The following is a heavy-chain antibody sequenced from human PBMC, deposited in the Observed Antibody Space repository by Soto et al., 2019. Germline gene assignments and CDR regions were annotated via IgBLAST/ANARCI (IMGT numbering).Heavy chain of an antibody. D-gene: IGHD5-18*01. CDR1: GLTVSSNF. CDR3: AKDRHSYGPAIFDY. V-gene: IGHV3-23*01. Sequence: TGGSLRLSCAASGLTVSSNFMTWVRQAPGKGLEWVSAISGSGGSTYYADSVKGRFTISRDNSKNTLYLQMNSLRAEDTAVYYCAKDRHSYGPAIFDYWGQGTLVTVSS. J-gene: IGHJ4*02. CDR2: ISGSGGST.